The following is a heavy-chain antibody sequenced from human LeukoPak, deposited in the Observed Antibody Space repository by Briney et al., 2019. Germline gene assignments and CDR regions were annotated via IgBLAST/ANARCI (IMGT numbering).Heavy chain of an antibody. Sequence: GASVKVSCKASGYTFTSYDINWVRQATGQGLEWMGWMNPNSGNTGYAQKFQGRVTITRNTSISTAYMELSSLRSEDTAVYYCARDDYGDPGGYYMDVWGKGTTVTVSS. V-gene: IGHV1-8*03. J-gene: IGHJ6*03. CDR2: MNPNSGNT. CDR1: GYTFTSYD. D-gene: IGHD4-17*01. CDR3: ARDDYGDPGGYYMDV.